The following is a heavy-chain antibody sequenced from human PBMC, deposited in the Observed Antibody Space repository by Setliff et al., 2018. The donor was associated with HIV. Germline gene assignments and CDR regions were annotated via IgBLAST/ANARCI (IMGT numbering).Heavy chain of an antibody. V-gene: IGHV4-59*10. CDR3: AGSMGATKGSWFEP. CDR1: GGSFSGYY. Sequence: PSETLSLTCAVYGGSFSGYYWTWIRQPAGKGLEWIGRIYPSGTINYNPSLKSRVTMSVDTSKNQFSLRLTSVSAADTALYYCAGSMGATKGSWFEPWGQGTLVTVSS. J-gene: IGHJ5*02. CDR2: IYPSGTI. D-gene: IGHD1-26*01.